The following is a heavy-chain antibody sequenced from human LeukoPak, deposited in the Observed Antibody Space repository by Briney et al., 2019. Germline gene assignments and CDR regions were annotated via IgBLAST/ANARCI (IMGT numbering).Heavy chain of an antibody. CDR3: AKVHLTYYYDSSGYGFQDY. V-gene: IGHV3-30*18. D-gene: IGHD3-22*01. Sequence: PGGSLRLSCAASGFTFSSYAIHWVRQAPGKGLEWAAVISYDGSNKYYGDSVKGRFTVSRDNSKNTVYLQMNSLRAEDTAVYYCAKVHLTYYYDSSGYGFQDYWGQGTLVTVSS. CDR2: ISYDGSNK. CDR1: GFTFSSYA. J-gene: IGHJ4*02.